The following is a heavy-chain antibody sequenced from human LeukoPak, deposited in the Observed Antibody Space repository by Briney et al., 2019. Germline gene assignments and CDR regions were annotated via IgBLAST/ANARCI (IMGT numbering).Heavy chain of an antibody. CDR3: ATARRGATHDAFDI. V-gene: IGHV3-21*01. J-gene: IGHJ3*02. CDR1: GFTFSTYS. D-gene: IGHD1-26*01. CDR2: ISSNSSYI. Sequence: GGSLRLSCAASGFTFSTYSMNWVRQAPGKGLEWVSSISSNSSYIYYVDSVKGRFTISRDNAKNSLYLQMNSLRAEDTSLYYCATARRGATHDAFDIWGQGTMVTVSS.